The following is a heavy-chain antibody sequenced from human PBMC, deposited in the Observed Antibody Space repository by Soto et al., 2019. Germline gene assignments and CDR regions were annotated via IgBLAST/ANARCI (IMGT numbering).Heavy chain of an antibody. CDR3: NLAAAGPRLDAFDI. V-gene: IGHV4-34*01. D-gene: IGHD6-13*01. J-gene: IGHJ3*02. CDR1: GGSFSGYY. CDR2: INHSGST. Sequence: SETLSLTCAVYGGSFSGYYWSWIRQPPGKGLEWIGEINHSGSTNYNPSLKSRVTISVDTSKNQFSLKLSSVTAADTVVYYCNLAAAGPRLDAFDIWGQGTMVTVSS.